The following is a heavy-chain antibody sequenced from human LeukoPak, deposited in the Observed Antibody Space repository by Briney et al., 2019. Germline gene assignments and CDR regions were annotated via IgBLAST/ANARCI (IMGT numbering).Heavy chain of an antibody. CDR2: ISYDGSNK. J-gene: IGHJ4*02. V-gene: IGHV3-30*04. D-gene: IGHD6-19*01. CDR3: ARVFGSSGWYGFDY. Sequence: GGSLRLSCAASGFTFSSYAMHWVRQAPGKGLEWVAVISYDGSNKYYADSVKGRFTISRDNSKNTLYLQMNSLRAEDTAVYYCARVFGSSGWYGFDYWGQGTLVTVSS. CDR1: GFTFSSYA.